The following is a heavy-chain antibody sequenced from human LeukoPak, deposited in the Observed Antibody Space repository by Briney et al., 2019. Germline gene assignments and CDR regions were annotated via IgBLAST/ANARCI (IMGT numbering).Heavy chain of an antibody. CDR1: GFTFSGSA. CDR3: AKDLHNWNSVGVH. CDR2: IRSKANSYAT. Sequence: GGSLKLSCAASGFTFSGSAMHWVRQASGKGLEWVGRIRSKANSYATAYAASVKGRFTISRDDSKNTAYLQVNSLKTEDTAVYYCAKDLHNWNSVGVHWGQGTLATVSS. V-gene: IGHV3-73*01. J-gene: IGHJ4*02. D-gene: IGHD1-1*01.